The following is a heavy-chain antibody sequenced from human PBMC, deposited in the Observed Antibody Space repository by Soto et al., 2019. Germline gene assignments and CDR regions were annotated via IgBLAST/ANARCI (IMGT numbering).Heavy chain of an antibody. Sequence: QVQLQESGPGLVKPSETLSLTCTVSGGSITSYYWSWIRQPPGKGLEWIGYIYYSGSTNYNPSLKSRVPISVDTPKHQFSLTLSSVTAADTAVYYCARSVCMDVWGQGTTVTVSS. CDR2: IYYSGST. CDR1: GGSITSYY. CDR3: ARSVCMDV. J-gene: IGHJ6*02. V-gene: IGHV4-59*01.